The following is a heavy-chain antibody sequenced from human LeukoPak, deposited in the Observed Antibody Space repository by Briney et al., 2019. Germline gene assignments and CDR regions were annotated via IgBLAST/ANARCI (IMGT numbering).Heavy chain of an antibody. CDR2: IKQVGSEK. CDR3: ARDDCSSISCYHNWFDP. J-gene: IGHJ5*02. D-gene: IGHD2-2*01. CDR1: GFTLSSYW. Sequence: GGSLRLSCAPSGFTLSSYWMRWGREAPGKRLECVANIKQVGSEKYYVDSVKGRFTISRDNAKNSLYLQMNSLRAEDTAVYYCARDDCSSISCYHNWFDPWGQGTLVTVSS. V-gene: IGHV3-7*01.